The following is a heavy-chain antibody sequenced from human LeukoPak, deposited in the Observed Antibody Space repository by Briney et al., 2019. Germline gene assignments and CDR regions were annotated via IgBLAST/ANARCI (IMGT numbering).Heavy chain of an antibody. CDR2: ISYSGST. D-gene: IGHD2-2*02. CDR3: ARGGTRYIDY. Sequence: SETLSLTCTVSGGTISPYYWSWIRQPPGKGLEWIGYISYSGSTNYNPSLKSRVTISVDKSKNQFSLKLSSVTAADTAVYYCARGGTRYIDYWGQGTLVTVSS. J-gene: IGHJ4*02. CDR1: GGTISPYY. V-gene: IGHV4-59*12.